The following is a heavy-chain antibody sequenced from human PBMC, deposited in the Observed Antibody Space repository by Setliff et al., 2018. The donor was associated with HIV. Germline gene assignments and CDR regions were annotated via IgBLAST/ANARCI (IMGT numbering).Heavy chain of an antibody. CDR1: GGTFSSYA. V-gene: IGHV1-69*13. CDR3: ARGIIVGATAYYYYYYMDV. CDR2: IIPIFGTA. D-gene: IGHD1-26*01. J-gene: IGHJ6*03. Sequence: SVKVSCKASGGTFSSYAISWVRQAPGQGLEWMGGIIPIFGTANYAQKFQGRVTITADESTNTAYMELSSLRSEDTALYYCARGIIVGATAYYYYYYMDVWGKGTTVTVSS.